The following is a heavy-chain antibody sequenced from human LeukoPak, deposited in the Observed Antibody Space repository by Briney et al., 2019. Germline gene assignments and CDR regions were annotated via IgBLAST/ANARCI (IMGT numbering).Heavy chain of an antibody. V-gene: IGHV3-66*01. CDR3: SRDKGSGYSYGYVNDAFDI. J-gene: IGHJ3*02. D-gene: IGHD5-18*01. Sequence: GGSLRLSCAASGFAVNSYYMSWVRQAPGKGLEWVSAIYRGGNTYYGDSVEGRFTISRDNSKSTLYLQMSSLRAEATAVYYCSRDKGSGYSYGYVNDAFDIWGQGTLVTVSS. CDR1: GFAVNSYY. CDR2: IYRGGNT.